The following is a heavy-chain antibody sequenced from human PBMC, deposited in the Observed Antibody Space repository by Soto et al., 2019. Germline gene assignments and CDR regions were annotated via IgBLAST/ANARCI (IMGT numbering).Heavy chain of an antibody. J-gene: IGHJ4*02. CDR2: VNPIVSMS. Sequence: QVQLVQSGAEVKRPGSSVKVSCKASGDTFNFYSINWVRQAPGLGLEWMGRVNPIVSMSNYAQKFQGRVTMTADKSQSTAFMELSSLRTEDTAIYYCASSYGSGYLAFDYWGQGALVPVSS. V-gene: IGHV1-69*02. CDR1: GDTFNFYS. D-gene: IGHD3-10*01. CDR3: ASSYGSGYLAFDY.